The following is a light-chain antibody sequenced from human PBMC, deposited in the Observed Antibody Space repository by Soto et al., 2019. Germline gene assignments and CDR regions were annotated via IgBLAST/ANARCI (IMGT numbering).Light chain of an antibody. J-gene: IGKJ1*01. CDR2: KTS. V-gene: IGKV1-5*03. CDR1: QSISIW. Sequence: DIHMTQSPSTLSASVGDRVTITCRASQSISIWLAWYQQKPRKAPNLLIYKTSSLETGVPSRFSGSGSGTEFTLTISSLPPDDFATYYCQHWNDYSWTFGQGTKVEVK. CDR3: QHWNDYSWT.